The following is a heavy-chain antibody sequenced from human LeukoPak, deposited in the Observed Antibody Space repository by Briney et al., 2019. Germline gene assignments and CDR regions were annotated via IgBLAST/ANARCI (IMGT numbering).Heavy chain of an antibody. J-gene: IGHJ6*03. CDR2: ISAYNGNT. CDR1: GYTFTSYG. D-gene: IGHD6-13*01. CDR3: ASSKWSAGGDYYHYMDV. Sequence: ASVKVSCKASGYTFTSYGISWVRQAPGQGLEWMGWISAYNGNTNYAQRFQGRVTMTTDTSTSTAYMELRSLRSDDTAMYYCASSKWSAGGDYYHYMDVWGKGTTVTVSS. V-gene: IGHV1-18*01.